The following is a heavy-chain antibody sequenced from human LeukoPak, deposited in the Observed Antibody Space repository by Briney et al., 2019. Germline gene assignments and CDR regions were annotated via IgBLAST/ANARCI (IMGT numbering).Heavy chain of an antibody. CDR2: ISGSGNKT. CDR1: GFTFSHFA. J-gene: IGHJ4*02. CDR3: AKLKRVGIAPFDD. V-gene: IGHV3-23*01. Sequence: PGGSLRLSCAASGFTFSHFAMSWVRQAPGEGLHWVSTISGSGNKTYDADSVKGRFTISRDNSKNTLYLQMTGLRAEDTAVYYCAKLKRVGIAPFDDWGQGILVTVSS. D-gene: IGHD3-10*01.